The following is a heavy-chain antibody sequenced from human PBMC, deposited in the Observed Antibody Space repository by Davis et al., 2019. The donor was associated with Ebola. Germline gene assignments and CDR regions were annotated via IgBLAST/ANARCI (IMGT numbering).Heavy chain of an antibody. D-gene: IGHD1-7*01. CDR2: TTLSGAST. CDR1: GFTFSSSA. V-gene: IGHV3-23*01. J-gene: IGHJ2*01. CDR3: AKDGGNFPYWYFDL. Sequence: GESLKISCVTSGFTFSSSAMSWVRQAPGKGLEWVSATTLSGASTYYAESVKGRFTISRDNSRNTLFLQMNSLRADDTAVYYCAKDGGNFPYWYFDLWGRGTLVTVSS.